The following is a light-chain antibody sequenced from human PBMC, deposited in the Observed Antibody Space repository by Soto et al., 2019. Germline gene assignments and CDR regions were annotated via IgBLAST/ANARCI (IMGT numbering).Light chain of an antibody. Sequence: QSALTQPRSVSGSPGQSVTISCTGTSSNVGGYNYVSWYQQHPGIAPQLIIYDVTKRPSGVPDRFSGSKSGNTASLTIYGLQAEDEADYYCCSDAGSYSWVFGGGTKVTVL. V-gene: IGLV2-11*01. J-gene: IGLJ3*02. CDR2: DVT. CDR1: SSNVGGYNY. CDR3: CSDAGSYSWV.